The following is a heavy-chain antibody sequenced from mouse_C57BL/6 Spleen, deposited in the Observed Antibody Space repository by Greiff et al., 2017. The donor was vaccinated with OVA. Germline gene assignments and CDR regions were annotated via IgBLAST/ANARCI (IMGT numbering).Heavy chain of an antibody. D-gene: IGHD4-1*01. CDR2: IDPSDSYT. V-gene: IGHV1-69*01. Sequence: VKLQQPGAELVMPGASVKLSCKASGYTFTSYWMHWVKQRPGQGLEWIGEIDPSDSYTNYNQKFKGKSTLTVDKSSSTAYMQLSSLTSEDSAVYYCAKLEGFAYWGQGTLVTVSA. J-gene: IGHJ3*01. CDR1: GYTFTSYW. CDR3: AKLEGFAY.